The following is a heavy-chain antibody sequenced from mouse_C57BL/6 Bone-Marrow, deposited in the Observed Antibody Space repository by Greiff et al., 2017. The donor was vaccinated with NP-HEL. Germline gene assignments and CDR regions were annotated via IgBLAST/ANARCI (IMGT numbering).Heavy chain of an antibody. CDR3: ARYYYGSPPWYFDV. CDR2: ISNGGGST. D-gene: IGHD1-1*01. Sequence: EVKVVESGGGLVQPGGSLKLSCAASGFTFSDYYMYWVRQTPEKRLEWVAYISNGGGSTYYPDTVKGRFTISRDNAKNTLYLQMSRLKSEDTAMYYCARYYYGSPPWYFDVWGTGTTVTVSS. J-gene: IGHJ1*03. CDR1: GFTFSDYY. V-gene: IGHV5-12*01.